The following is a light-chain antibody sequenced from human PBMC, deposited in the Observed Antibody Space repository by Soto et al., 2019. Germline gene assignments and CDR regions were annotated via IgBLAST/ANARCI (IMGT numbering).Light chain of an antibody. CDR3: GQFVSSPPRT. J-gene: IGKJ1*01. Sequence: EIVLTQSPGTLSLSPGEKATLSCRPSQIVGDTCLSWYQQKPGLSPRRLIHCVSSRATGIPDRFSGSGSGTAFILPTSSMEPEDFASYYCGQFVSSPPRTFGQGTKVDIK. CDR1: QIVGDTC. V-gene: IGKV3-20*01. CDR2: CVS.